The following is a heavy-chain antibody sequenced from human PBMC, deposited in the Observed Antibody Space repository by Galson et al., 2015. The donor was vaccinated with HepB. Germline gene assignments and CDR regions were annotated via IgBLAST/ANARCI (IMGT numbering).Heavy chain of an antibody. CDR2: ISWNSGSI. V-gene: IGHV3-9*01. Sequence: SLRLSCAASGFAFDDYAMHWVRQAPGKGLEWVSGISWNSGSIGYADSVKGRFTITRDNAKNSLYLQMNSLRAEDTALYYCAKDIGYYDSSGSWFDIWGQGTMVTVSS. CDR1: GFAFDDYA. J-gene: IGHJ3*02. D-gene: IGHD3-22*01. CDR3: AKDIGYYDSSGSWFDI.